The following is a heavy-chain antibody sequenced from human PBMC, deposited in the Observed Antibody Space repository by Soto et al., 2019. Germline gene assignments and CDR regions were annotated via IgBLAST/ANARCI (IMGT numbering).Heavy chain of an antibody. CDR3: ARVHYDSSGYYLLDY. D-gene: IGHD3-22*01. J-gene: IGHJ4*02. Sequence: PSETLSLTCTVSGGSISSGGYYWSWIRQHPGKGLEWIGYIYYSGSTYYNPSLKSRVTISVDTSKNQFSLKLSSVTAADTAVYYCARVHYDSSGYYLLDYWGQGTLVTVSS. V-gene: IGHV4-31*03. CDR2: IYYSGST. CDR1: GGSISSGGYY.